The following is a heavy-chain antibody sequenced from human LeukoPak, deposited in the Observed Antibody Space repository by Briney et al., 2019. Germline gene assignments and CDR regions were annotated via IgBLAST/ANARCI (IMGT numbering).Heavy chain of an antibody. CDR3: AKDRRLDIVINYFDY. CDR2: ISGSAGTT. J-gene: IGHJ4*02. Sequence: GGSLRLSCAASGFTFSTYAMSWVRHAPGKGLEWVLTISGSAGTTYYADSVKDRFTISRDDSKNTLYLQTNSLRDEDTAVYYCAKDRRLDIVINYFDYWGQGTLVTVSS. CDR1: GFTFSTYA. V-gene: IGHV3-23*01. D-gene: IGHD5-12*01.